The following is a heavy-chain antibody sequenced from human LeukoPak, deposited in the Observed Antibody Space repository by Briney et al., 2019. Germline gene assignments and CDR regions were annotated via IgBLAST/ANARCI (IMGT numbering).Heavy chain of an antibody. CDR1: GFTVPDNY. D-gene: IGHD2-2*01. CDR3: ARDLSLSSFLFDY. Sequence: GGSLRLSCAASGFTVPDNYMNWVRQSSGKGLEWVSVIYGGGDTNYADSVKGRFIISRDTSKNTLYLQMNSLRAEDTAVYYCARDLSLSSFLFDYWGQGTLVTVSS. CDR2: IYGGGDT. V-gene: IGHV3-53*05. J-gene: IGHJ4*02.